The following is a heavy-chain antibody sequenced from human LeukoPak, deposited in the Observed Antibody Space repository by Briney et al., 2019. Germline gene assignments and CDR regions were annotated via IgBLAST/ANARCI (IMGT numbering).Heavy chain of an antibody. V-gene: IGHV1-18*01. CDR2: ISAYNGNT. CDR3: ARDGGSSRYYFDY. J-gene: IGHJ4*02. CDR1: GYTFTNYG. D-gene: IGHD3-16*02. Sequence: ASVKVSCKASGYTFTNYGITWVRQAPGQGLEWMGWISAYNGNTNYAQNLQGRVTMTTDISTSTAYMEVRSLRSDDTAVYYCARDGGSSRYYFDYWGQGTLVTVSS.